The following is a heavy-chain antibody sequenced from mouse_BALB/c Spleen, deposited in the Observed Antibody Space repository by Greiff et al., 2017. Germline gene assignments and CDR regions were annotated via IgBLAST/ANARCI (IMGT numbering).Heavy chain of an antibody. Sequence: QVQLQQPGAELVRPGASVKLSCKASGYTFTSYWINWVKQRPGQGLEWIGNIYPSDSYTNYNQKFKDKATLTVDKSSSTAYMQLSSPTSEDSAVYYCTRGGYDVLFAYWGQGTLVTVSA. D-gene: IGHD2-2*01. CDR1: GYTFTSYW. CDR3: TRGGYDVLFAY. V-gene: IGHV1-69*02. CDR2: IYPSDSYT. J-gene: IGHJ3*01.